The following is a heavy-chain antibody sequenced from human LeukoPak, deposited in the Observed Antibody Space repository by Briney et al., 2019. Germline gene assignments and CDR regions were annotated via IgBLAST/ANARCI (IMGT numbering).Heavy chain of an antibody. J-gene: IGHJ4*02. CDR2: INHSGST. Sequence: SETLSLTCAVYGGSFSGYYCSWIRQPPGKGLEWIGEINHSGSTNYNPSLKSRVTISVDTSKNQFSLKLSSVTAADTAVYYCASFDGNINLYGVFEYWGQGTLVTVSS. CDR1: GGSFSGYY. D-gene: IGHD3-9*01. V-gene: IGHV4-34*01. CDR3: ASFDGNINLYGVFEY.